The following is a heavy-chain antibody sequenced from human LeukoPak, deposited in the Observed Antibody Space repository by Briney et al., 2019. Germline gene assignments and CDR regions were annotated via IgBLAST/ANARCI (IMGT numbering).Heavy chain of an antibody. D-gene: IGHD2-15*01. CDR1: GFTFNIYA. V-gene: IGHV3-23*01. CDR2: ISSSSAYT. CDR3: AKDTPALSCSSSSCYKHFDY. Sequence: PGGSLRLSCAASGFTFNIYAMSWVRQAPGKGLEWVSTISSSSAYTYYADSVKGRFTISRDNSKNTLYLQMNSLRAEDTAVYYCAKDTPALSCSSSSCYKHFDYWGQGALVTVSS. J-gene: IGHJ4*02.